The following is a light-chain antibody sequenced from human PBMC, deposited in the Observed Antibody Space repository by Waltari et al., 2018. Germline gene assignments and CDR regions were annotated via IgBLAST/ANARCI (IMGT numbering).Light chain of an antibody. Sequence: QSALTQPPSASGSPGQSVTISCTGTSSDVGAYNYVSWYQQDPGKAPKLMIYEVSKRPSGVPARFSGSKSGNTASLTVSGLQAEDEADYSCSSYVGSNIVVFGGGTKLTVL. CDR1: SSDVGAYNY. J-gene: IGLJ2*01. V-gene: IGLV2-8*01. CDR3: SSYVGSNIVV. CDR2: EVS.